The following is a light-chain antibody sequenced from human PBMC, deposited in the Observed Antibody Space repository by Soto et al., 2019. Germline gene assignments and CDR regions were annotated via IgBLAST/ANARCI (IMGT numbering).Light chain of an antibody. J-gene: IGKJ1*01. V-gene: IGKV1-5*03. Sequence: PSTLSASVGDRVTITCRASQSISSWLAWYQQKPGKAPKLLIYKASSLESGVPSRFSGSGSGTEFTLTISSLQPDDFATYYCQQYNSYSGTFGQGTKVDIK. CDR3: QQYNSYSGT. CDR1: QSISSW. CDR2: KAS.